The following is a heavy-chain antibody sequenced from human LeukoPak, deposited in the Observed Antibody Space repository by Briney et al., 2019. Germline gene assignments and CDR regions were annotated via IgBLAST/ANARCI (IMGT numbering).Heavy chain of an antibody. J-gene: IGHJ4*02. D-gene: IGHD1-26*01. CDR2: IRSKAYGGTT. CDR3: TRISGSSSGPFDY. Sequence: PGRSLRLSCTASGCTFGDYAMSWVRQAPGKGLEWVGVIRSKAYGGTTEYAASVKGRFTISRDDPKNTLYLQMNTLETEDTGVYYCTRISGSSSGPFDYWGQGSLVTVSS. CDR1: GCTFGDYA. V-gene: IGHV3-49*04.